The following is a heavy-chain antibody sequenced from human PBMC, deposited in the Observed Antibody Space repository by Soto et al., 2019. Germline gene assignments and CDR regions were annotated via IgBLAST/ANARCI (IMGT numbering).Heavy chain of an antibody. J-gene: IGHJ4*02. Sequence: PSETLSLTCTVSGGSISSGDYYWSWIRQPPGKGLEWIGYIYYSGSTYYNPSLKSRVTISVDTSKNQFSLKLSSVTAADTAVYYCARDPAPDIVATSGYWGQGTLVTSPQ. CDR3: ARDPAPDIVATSGY. CDR2: IYYSGST. D-gene: IGHD5-12*01. CDR1: GGSISSGDYY. V-gene: IGHV4-30-4*01.